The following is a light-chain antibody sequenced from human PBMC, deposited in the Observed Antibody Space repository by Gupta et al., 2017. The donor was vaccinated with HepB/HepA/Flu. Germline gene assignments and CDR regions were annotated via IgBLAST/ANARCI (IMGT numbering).Light chain of an antibody. Sequence: DIQLTQSPCFLSASVGDRVTITRRASQCISSYLAWYQQRPGKALNLLIYAASTLESGVPSRFRGSGSGTEFSLAISSPQPEDFATYYCQQVNTSPRTFGQGTKVEIK. CDR2: AAS. V-gene: IGKV1-9*01. CDR3: QQVNTSPRT. J-gene: IGKJ1*01. CDR1: QCISSY.